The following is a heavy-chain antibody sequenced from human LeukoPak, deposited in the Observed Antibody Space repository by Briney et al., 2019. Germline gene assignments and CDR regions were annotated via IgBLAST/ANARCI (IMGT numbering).Heavy chain of an antibody. J-gene: IGHJ4*02. Sequence: GGSLRLSCAASGFTFSSYSMNWVRQAPGKGLEWVSSISSSSSYIYYADSVKGRFTISRDNAKSSLYLQMNSLRAEDTAVYYCAAYDFWSGYYPNDYWGQGTLVTVSS. CDR1: GFTFSSYS. D-gene: IGHD3-3*01. CDR2: ISSSSSYI. V-gene: IGHV3-21*01. CDR3: AAYDFWSGYYPNDY.